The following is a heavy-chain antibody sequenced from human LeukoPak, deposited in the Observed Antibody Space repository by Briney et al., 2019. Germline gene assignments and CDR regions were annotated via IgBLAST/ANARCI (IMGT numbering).Heavy chain of an antibody. CDR1: GFTFSSYS. CDR2: ISGSGDRT. D-gene: IGHD3-22*01. J-gene: IGHJ4*02. V-gene: IGHV3-23*01. CDR3: AKGGYYDSSGSFYFDY. Sequence: GGSLRLSCAASGFTFSSYSMSWVRQAPGKGLEWVSGISGSGDRTYYADAVKGRFTISRDNSKNTLYVQVNSLGTEDTAAYYCAKGGYYDSSGSFYFDYWGQGTLVTVSS.